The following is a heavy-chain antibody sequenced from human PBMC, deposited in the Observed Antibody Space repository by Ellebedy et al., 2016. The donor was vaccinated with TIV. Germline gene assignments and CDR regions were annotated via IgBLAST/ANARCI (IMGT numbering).Heavy chain of an antibody. J-gene: IGHJ5*02. V-gene: IGHV1-46*01. CDR3: ARENTSRQRYDRVLNWFDP. CDR1: GYTFTSYY. CDR2: INPSGGST. Sequence: ASVKVSCXASGYTFTSYYMHWVRQAPGQGLEWMGIINPSGGSTSYAQKFQGRVTMTRDTSTSTVYMELSSLRSEDTAVYYCARENTSRQRYDRVLNWFDPWGQGTLVTVSS. D-gene: IGHD3-22*01.